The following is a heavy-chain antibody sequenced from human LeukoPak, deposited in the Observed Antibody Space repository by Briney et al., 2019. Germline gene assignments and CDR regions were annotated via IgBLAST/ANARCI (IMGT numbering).Heavy chain of an antibody. Sequence: PGGSLRLSCAASGFTFSSYSMNWVRQAPGKGLEWVSSISSSSSYIYYADSVKGRFTISRDNAKNSLYLQMNSLRAEDTAVYYCARAGAGGYLNYYYYGMDVWGQGTAVTVSS. D-gene: IGHD1-26*01. CDR1: GFTFSSYS. V-gene: IGHV3-21*01. J-gene: IGHJ6*02. CDR2: ISSSSSYI. CDR3: ARAGAGGYLNYYYYGMDV.